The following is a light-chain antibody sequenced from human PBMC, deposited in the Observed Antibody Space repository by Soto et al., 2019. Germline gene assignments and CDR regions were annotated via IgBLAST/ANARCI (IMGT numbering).Light chain of an antibody. CDR1: SSDIGPYDY. CDR3: TTFAPGRIYV. V-gene: IGLV2-14*01. CDR2: EVS. Sequence: QSALTQPASVSGSPGQSITISCSGASSDIGPYDYVSLYQHHPGRAPKLLIYEVSNRPSGVSYRFSGSKSGNTASLTISGLQAEDEGDYYCTTFAPGRIYVFGSGTKLTVL. J-gene: IGLJ1*01.